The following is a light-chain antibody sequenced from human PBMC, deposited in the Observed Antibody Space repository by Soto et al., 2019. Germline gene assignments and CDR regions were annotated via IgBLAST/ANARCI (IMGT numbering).Light chain of an antibody. Sequence: EIVLTQSPGTLSLSPGERATLSCRASQSVSSSYLAWYQQKPGQAPRLLIYGASTRATGIPARFSGSGSGTEFTLTISSLQSEDFAVYYCQQYINWPPITFGQGTRLEIK. V-gene: IGKV3-15*01. CDR1: QSVSSSY. CDR3: QQYINWPPIT. CDR2: GAS. J-gene: IGKJ5*01.